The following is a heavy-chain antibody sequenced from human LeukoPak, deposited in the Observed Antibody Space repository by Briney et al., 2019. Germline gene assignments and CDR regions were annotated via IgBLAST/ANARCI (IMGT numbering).Heavy chain of an antibody. CDR1: GYTFTSYD. Sequence: GASVKVSCKASGYTFTSYDINWVRQATGQGLEWMGWMNPNSGSTGYAQKFQGRVTMTRNTSISTAYMELSSLISDDTAVYYCTLQPITLSIWGQGTMVTVSS. D-gene: IGHD1-20*01. CDR2: MNPNSGST. CDR3: TLQPITLSI. V-gene: IGHV1-8*01. J-gene: IGHJ3*02.